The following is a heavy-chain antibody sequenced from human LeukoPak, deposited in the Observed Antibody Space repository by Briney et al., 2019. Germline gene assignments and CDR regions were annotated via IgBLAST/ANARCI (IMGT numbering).Heavy chain of an antibody. D-gene: IGHD3-10*01. CDR3: ARDDGSGPGVMDV. CDR1: GFTVSSYS. J-gene: IGHJ6*02. V-gene: IGHV3-23*01. Sequence: GGSLRLSCAASGFTVSSYSMNWVRQAPGKGLEWVSAISGSGGSTYYADSVKGRFTISRDNSKNTLYLQMDSLRAEDTAVYYCARDDGSGPGVMDVWGQGTTVTVSS. CDR2: ISGSGGST.